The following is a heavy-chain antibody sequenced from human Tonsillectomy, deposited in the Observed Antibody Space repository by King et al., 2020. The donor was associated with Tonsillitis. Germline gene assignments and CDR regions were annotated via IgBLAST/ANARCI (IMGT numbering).Heavy chain of an antibody. J-gene: IGHJ4*02. D-gene: IGHD6-13*01. CDR2: ISGSGAGT. Sequence: VKLVESGGGLVQPGGSLRLSCAASGFTFSNSAMNWVRQAPGKGLEWVSTISGSGAGTYFADSVKGRFSISRDNTENTLYLQMNSLRVEDTALYYCAKYRGSSSVLDYWGQGTLVTVPS. V-gene: IGHV3-23*04. CDR1: GFTFSNSA. CDR3: AKYRGSSSVLDY.